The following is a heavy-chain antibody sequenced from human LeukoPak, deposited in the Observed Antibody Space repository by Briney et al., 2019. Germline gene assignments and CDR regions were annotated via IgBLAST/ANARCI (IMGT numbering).Heavy chain of an antibody. J-gene: IGHJ6*03. CDR2: IKQDGSEK. V-gene: IGHV3-7*03. CDR3: AKSRATRRYYYMDV. Sequence: GGSLRLSCAASGFTFSSYWMSWVRQAPGKGLEWVANIKQDGSEKYYVDSVKGRFTISRDNSKNTLYLQMNSLRAEDTAVYYCAKSRATRRYYYMDVWGKGTTVTISS. D-gene: IGHD1-26*01. CDR1: GFTFSSYW.